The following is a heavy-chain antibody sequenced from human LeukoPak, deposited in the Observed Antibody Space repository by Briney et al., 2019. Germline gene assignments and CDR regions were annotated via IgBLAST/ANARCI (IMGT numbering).Heavy chain of an antibody. D-gene: IGHD6-6*01. V-gene: IGHV4-34*01. CDR2: INHSGST. Sequence: PSETLSLTCAVYGGSFSGYYWSWIRQPPGKGLEWIGEINHSGSTNYNPSLKSRVTISVDTSKNQFSLKLSSVTAADTAVYYCARVQYSSSRALDYWGQGTLVTVSS. J-gene: IGHJ4*02. CDR3: ARVQYSSSRALDY. CDR1: GGSFSGYY.